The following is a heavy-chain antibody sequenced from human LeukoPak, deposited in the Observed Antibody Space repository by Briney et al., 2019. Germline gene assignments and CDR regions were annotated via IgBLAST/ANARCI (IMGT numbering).Heavy chain of an antibody. J-gene: IGHJ5*02. Sequence: GRSLRLSCAASGFTFSSYAMHWVRQAPGKGLEWVAVISYDGSNKYYADSVKGRFTISRDNSKNTLYLQMNSLRAEDTAVYYCARDIVVVPAADNWFDPWSQGTLVTVSS. CDR1: GFTFSSYA. CDR3: ARDIVVVPAADNWFDP. V-gene: IGHV3-30-3*01. D-gene: IGHD2-2*01. CDR2: ISYDGSNK.